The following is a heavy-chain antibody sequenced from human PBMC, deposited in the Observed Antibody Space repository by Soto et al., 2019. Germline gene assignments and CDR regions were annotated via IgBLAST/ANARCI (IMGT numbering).Heavy chain of an antibody. V-gene: IGHV3-23*01. D-gene: IGHD4-17*01. J-gene: IGHJ5*01. Sequence: GGSGTLSCPASGVTISRCALCYLRQAPGKGLEWVSGIGGSGDDTEYTDSVKGRFTISRDNSKNTLYLQMNSLRAEDTALYYCVRGSYGDYDSWGQGTLVTVSS. CDR3: VRGSYGDYDS. CDR2: IGGSGDDT. CDR1: GVTISRCA.